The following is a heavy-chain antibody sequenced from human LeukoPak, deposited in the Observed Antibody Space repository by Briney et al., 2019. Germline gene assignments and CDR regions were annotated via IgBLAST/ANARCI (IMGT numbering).Heavy chain of an antibody. V-gene: IGHV3-30*04. CDR1: GFTFSSYA. CDR3: ARDGPLIMIVVNWFDP. CDR2: ISYDGSNK. Sequence: PGGSLRLSCAASGFTFSSYAMHWVRQAPGKGLEWVAVISYDGSNKYYADSVKGRFTISRDNSKNTLYLQMNSLRAEDTAVYYCARDGPLIMIVVNWFDPWGRGTLVTVSS. D-gene: IGHD3-22*01. J-gene: IGHJ5*02.